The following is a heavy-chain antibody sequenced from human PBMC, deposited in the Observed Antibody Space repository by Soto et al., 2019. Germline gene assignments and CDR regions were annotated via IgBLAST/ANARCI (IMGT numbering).Heavy chain of an antibody. CDR1: GDSGGFISSSSYH. CDR2: IYYSGST. CDR3: ARHPPYGPLEY. J-gene: IGHJ4*02. Sequence: QLQLQESGPGLVKPSETLSLTCTVSGDSGGFISSSSYHWGWIRQPPGKGLEWIGNIYYSGSTYYKPPLKSRVTISGDTSKTPFSLRLTSVTAADTAVYYCARHPPYGPLEYWGQGTLVTVSS. D-gene: IGHD4-17*01. V-gene: IGHV4-39*01.